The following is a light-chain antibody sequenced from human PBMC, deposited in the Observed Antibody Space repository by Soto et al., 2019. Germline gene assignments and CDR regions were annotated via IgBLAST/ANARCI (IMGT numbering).Light chain of an antibody. CDR3: QQYDNLPYT. CDR2: VAS. Sequence: DIQMTQSPSSLSASVGDRVTITCQASQDISSYLNWYQQKPGKAPNLLIYVASNLETGVPSRFSGTGSGTDFNLTISSLQPEDIATYYCQQYDNLPYTFGQGTKLEVK. V-gene: IGKV1-33*01. CDR1: QDISSY. J-gene: IGKJ2*01.